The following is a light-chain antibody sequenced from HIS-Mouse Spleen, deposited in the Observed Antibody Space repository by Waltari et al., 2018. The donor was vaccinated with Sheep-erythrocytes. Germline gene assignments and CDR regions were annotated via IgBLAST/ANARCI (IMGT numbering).Light chain of an antibody. CDR2: AAS. V-gene: IGKV1-8*01. J-gene: IGKJ3*01. CDR3: QQYYSYLT. CDR1: PGISSY. Sequence: AIRMTQSPSSFSASTVARVTIPCRASPGISSYLAWYQQNPGKAPKLLIYAASTLQSGCPSRFSGSGSGTDFTLTISCLQSEDFATYYCQQYYSYLTFGPGTKVDIK.